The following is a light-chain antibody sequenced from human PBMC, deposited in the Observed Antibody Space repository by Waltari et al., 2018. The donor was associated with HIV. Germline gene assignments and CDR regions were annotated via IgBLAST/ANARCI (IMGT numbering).Light chain of an antibody. CDR3: CSYAGSSTWV. Sequence: QSALTQPASVSGSPGQSITISCTGTSSDLVSWYQQHPGKAPKVMIYEVSKRPSGVSKRFAGSKSGNTASLTISGIQAEDEADYYCCSYAGSSTWVFGGGTKLTVL. CDR2: EVS. V-gene: IGLV2-23*02. J-gene: IGLJ3*02. CDR1: SSDL.